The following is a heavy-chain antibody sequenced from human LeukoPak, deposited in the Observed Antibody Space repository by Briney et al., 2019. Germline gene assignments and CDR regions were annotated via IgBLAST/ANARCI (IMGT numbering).Heavy chain of an antibody. V-gene: IGHV5-51*01. J-gene: IGHJ4*02. CDR2: IYPGDSET. D-gene: IGHD3-3*02. CDR3: ARFLGEVHQSISTGFAYYFDY. CDR1: GYSFSNYW. Sequence: TAGESLKISCKGSGYSFSNYWIGWVRQMPGKGLEWMGIIYPGDSETRISPSFQGQVTISADKSISTVYLQWSSLKASDTAMYYCARFLGEVHQSISTGFAYYFDYWGQGTLVTVSS.